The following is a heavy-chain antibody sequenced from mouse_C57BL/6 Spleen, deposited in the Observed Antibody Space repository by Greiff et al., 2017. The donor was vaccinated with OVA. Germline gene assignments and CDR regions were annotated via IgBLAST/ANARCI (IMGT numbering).Heavy chain of an antibody. Sequence: VQLQQPGAELVMPGASVKLSCKASGYTFTSYWMNWVKQRPGQGLEWIGEIDPSGSYTNYNQKFKGKATLTVAKSSCTAYMQLSSLTYEDAAVYSSERWGGGYFDYWGQGTTLTVSS. CDR3: ERWGGGYFDY. CDR1: GYTFTSYW. J-gene: IGHJ2*01. CDR2: IDPSGSYT. V-gene: IGHV1-69*01.